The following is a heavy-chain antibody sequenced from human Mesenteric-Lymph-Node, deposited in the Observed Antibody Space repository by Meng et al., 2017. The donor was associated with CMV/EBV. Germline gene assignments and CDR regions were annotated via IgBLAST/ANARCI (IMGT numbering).Heavy chain of an antibody. Sequence: GGSLRLSCAASGFTLSSYAMSWVRQAPGKGLVWVSRIHSDGSSTTYADSVKGRFTISRDNAKNTLYLQMNSLRAEDTAIYYCARGDCSTTSCYAYYGMDVWGRGTTVTVSS. CDR1: GFTLSSYA. CDR2: IHSDGSST. J-gene: IGHJ6*02. V-gene: IGHV3-74*01. D-gene: IGHD2-2*01. CDR3: ARGDCSTTSCYAYYGMDV.